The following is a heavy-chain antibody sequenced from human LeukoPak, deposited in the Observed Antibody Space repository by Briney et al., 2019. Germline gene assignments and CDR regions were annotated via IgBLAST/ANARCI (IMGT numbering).Heavy chain of an antibody. J-gene: IGHJ6*03. V-gene: IGHV3-23*01. CDR2: ISGRGGIT. CDR1: EFTFNNYA. D-gene: IGHD2-21*01. CDR3: ALRETPRPVYSYYYMDV. Sequence: QSRGSLRLSRSASEFTFNNYAISWVRQAPGQGLEWVSTISGRGGITYYADSVKGRFTISRDNSKNTVFLQMNSLRVDDTAVYAKALRETPRPVYSYYYMDVWGKGTTVTVSS.